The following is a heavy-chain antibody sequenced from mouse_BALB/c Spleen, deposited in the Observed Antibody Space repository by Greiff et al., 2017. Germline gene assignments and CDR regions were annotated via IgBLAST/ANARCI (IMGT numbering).Heavy chain of an antibody. CDR2: ISDGGSYT. V-gene: IGHV5-4*02. D-gene: IGHD2-4*01. J-gene: IGHJ2*01. CDR1: GFTFRDYY. Sequence: EVMLVESGGGLVKPGGSLKLSCAASGFTFRDYYMYWVRQTPEKRLEWVATISDGGSYTYYPDSVKGRFTISRDNAKNNLYLQMSSLKSEDTAMYYCARQNDYDYWGQGTTLTVSS. CDR3: ARQNDYDY.